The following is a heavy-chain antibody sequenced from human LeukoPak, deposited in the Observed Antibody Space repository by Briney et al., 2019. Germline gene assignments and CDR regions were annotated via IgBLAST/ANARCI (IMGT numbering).Heavy chain of an antibody. V-gene: IGHV1-46*01. J-gene: IGHJ5*02. CDR2: INPSGGST. D-gene: IGHD3/OR15-3a*01. Sequence: ASVKVSCETSGFTFTSYYMHWVRQAPGQGLEWMGMINPSGGSTNYAQEFQGRLTMTRDTSTSTVYMELTSLRTDDTALYYCARSWWGTDWSLYDNWFDPWGQGTLVTVSS. CDR3: ARSWWGTDWSLYDNWFDP. CDR1: GFTFTSYY.